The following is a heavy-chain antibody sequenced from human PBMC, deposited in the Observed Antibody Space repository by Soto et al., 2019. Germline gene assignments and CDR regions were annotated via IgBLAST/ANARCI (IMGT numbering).Heavy chain of an antibody. CDR1: GGTFSSYA. CDR3: ARNFLRAVAGTPEANPYYYYGMDV. D-gene: IGHD6-19*01. J-gene: IGHJ6*02. Sequence: QVQLVQSGAEVKKPGSSVKVSCKASGGTFSSYAISWVRQAPGQGLEWMGGIIPIFGTANYAQKFQGRVTMTADESTSIAYMELSSLRSEDTAGYYCARNFLRAVAGTPEANPYYYYGMDVWGQGNTVTVSS. CDR2: IIPIFGTA. V-gene: IGHV1-69*12.